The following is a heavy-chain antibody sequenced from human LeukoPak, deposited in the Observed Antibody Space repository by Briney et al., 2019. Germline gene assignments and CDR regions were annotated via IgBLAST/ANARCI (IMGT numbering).Heavy chain of an antibody. CDR3: ARRERNTGNSDY. CDR2: FYPADSDT. V-gene: IGHV5-51*01. D-gene: IGHD2-8*02. Sequence: GEPLRSPVKGLGYTFPNSGSAGVPKMPGKGLGWMGIFYPADSDTRYSLSFQGQVTISADKSISTAYLQWSSLKASDTAMYYWARRERNTGNSDYWGQGTLVTVSS. J-gene: IGHJ4*02. CDR1: GYTFPNSG.